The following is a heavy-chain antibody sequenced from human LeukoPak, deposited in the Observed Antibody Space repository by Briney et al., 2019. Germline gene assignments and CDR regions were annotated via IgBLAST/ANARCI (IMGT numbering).Heavy chain of an antibody. V-gene: IGHV1-2*02. D-gene: IGHD2-8*01. Sequence: ASVKVSCKASGYTFTGYYMHWVRQAPGQGLEWMGWINPNSGGTNYAQKFQGRVTMTRDTSISTAYMELSRLRSDDTAVYYCARRYCTNGVCYYYFDYWGQGTLVTVSS. J-gene: IGHJ4*02. CDR1: GYTFTGYY. CDR2: INPNSGGT. CDR3: ARRYCTNGVCYYYFDY.